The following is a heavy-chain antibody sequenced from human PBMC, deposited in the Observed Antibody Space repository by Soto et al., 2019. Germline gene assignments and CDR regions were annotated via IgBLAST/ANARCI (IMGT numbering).Heavy chain of an antibody. CDR2: INPSGGST. J-gene: IGHJ5*02. CDR1: GYTFTSYY. Sequence: ASVKVSCKASGYTFTSYYMHWVRQAPGQGLEWMGIINPSGGSTSYAQKFQGRVTMTRDTSTSTVYMELSSLRSEDTAVYYCAREVRKRYFDWFLQLGRWLDPWGQGTLVTVSS. CDR3: AREVRKRYFDWFLQLGRWLDP. D-gene: IGHD3-9*01. V-gene: IGHV1-46*01.